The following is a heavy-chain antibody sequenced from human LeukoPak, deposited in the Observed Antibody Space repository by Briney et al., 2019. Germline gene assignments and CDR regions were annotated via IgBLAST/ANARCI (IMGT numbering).Heavy chain of an antibody. CDR3: ARGRGSYSFDY. Sequence: ASVKVSCKASGYTFTGYYMYWVRQAPGQGLEWMGWINPNSGVTNYAQKFQGRVTMTRDTPISTAYMEVSSLRSDDTAVYFCARGRGSYSFDYWGQGTLVTVSS. CDR2: INPNSGVT. J-gene: IGHJ4*02. CDR1: GYTFTGYY. V-gene: IGHV1-2*02. D-gene: IGHD3-16*01.